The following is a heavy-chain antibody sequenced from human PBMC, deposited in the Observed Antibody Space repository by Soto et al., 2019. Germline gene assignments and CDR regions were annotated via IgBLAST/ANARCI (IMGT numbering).Heavy chain of an antibody. Sequence: WETLSLTCTVSGGSISSYYWSWIRQPPGKGLEWIGYIYYSGSTNYNPYLKSRVTISVDTSKNQFSLKLSSVTAADTAVYYCARDFPGAARSAFDIWGQGTMVTVSS. J-gene: IGHJ3*02. CDR1: GGSISSYY. V-gene: IGHV4-59*01. CDR2: IYYSGST. CDR3: ARDFPGAARSAFDI. D-gene: IGHD6-6*01.